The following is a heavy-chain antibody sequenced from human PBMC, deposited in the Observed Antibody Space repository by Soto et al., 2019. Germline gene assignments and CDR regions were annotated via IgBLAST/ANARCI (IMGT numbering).Heavy chain of an antibody. CDR1: GYSFTSYW. J-gene: IGHJ6*03. CDR3: ARLHPGSSGRYYYYMDV. Sequence: PGESLKISCKGSGYSFTSYWIGWVRQMPGKGLEWMGIIYPGDSDTRYSPSFQGQVTISADKSISTAYLQWSSLKASDTAMYYCARLHPGSSGRYYYYMDVWGIGTTVTVSS. CDR2: IYPGDSDT. V-gene: IGHV5-51*01. D-gene: IGHD3-10*01.